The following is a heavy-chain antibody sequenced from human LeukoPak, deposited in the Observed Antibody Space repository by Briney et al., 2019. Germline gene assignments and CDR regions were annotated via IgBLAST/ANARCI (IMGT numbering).Heavy chain of an antibody. V-gene: IGHV1-69*16. CDR3: ATLNLVRGRASFDI. Sequence: SVKVSCKASGGSFRNYIINWLRQAPGQGLECMGGLIPTLDTINFPPKFQGRVTMTTDESASTAYLELAGLRSADTAVYYGATLNLVRGRASFDIWGQGTVVIVSS. D-gene: IGHD2-8*01. CDR2: LIPTLDTI. CDR1: GGSFRNYI. J-gene: IGHJ3*02.